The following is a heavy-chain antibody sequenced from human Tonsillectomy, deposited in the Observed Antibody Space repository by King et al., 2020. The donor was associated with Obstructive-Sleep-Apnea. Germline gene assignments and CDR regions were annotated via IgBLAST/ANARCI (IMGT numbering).Heavy chain of an antibody. CDR3: AKDWELRGYGSGSYIGVLDY. CDR2: ISWDGGTT. J-gene: IGHJ4*02. V-gene: IGHV3-43D*03. Sequence: VQLVESGGVVVQPGGSLRLSCAASGFTFDDYAMHWVRQAPGKGLEWVSLISWDGGTTYYADSVKGRFTISRDNSKNSLCLQMNSLRTEDTALYYCAKDWELRGYGSGSYIGVLDYWGQGTLVTVSS. D-gene: IGHD3-10*01. CDR1: GFTFDDYA.